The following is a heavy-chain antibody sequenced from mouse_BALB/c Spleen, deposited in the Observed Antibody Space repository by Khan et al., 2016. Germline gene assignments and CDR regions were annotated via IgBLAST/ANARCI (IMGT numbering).Heavy chain of an antibody. CDR1: GYTFSSYW. CDR2: ILPGSGST. J-gene: IGHJ1*01. CDR3: ARFGYGLGFDV. D-gene: IGHD2-2*01. Sequence: QVQLQQSGAELMKPGASVKISCKATGYTFSSYWIEWVKQRPGHGLEWIGEILPGSGSTNYNEKFKGKATFTADTSSNTAYMQLSSLTSEDSAVDYGARFGYGLGFDVWGAGTTVTVSS. V-gene: IGHV1-9*01.